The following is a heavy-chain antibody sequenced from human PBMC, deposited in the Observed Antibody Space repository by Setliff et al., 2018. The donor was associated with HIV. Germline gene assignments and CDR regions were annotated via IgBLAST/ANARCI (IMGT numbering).Heavy chain of an antibody. V-gene: IGHV1-69*10. CDR3: ARNRVPDTDYYYMDI. CDR2: IVPFLGIA. Sequence: SVKVSCKASGGTFSRYPISWVRQAPGQGLEWMGGIVPFLGIANNAQKFQGRLTIIADKSTSTAYMELSSLRSEDTAVYYCARNRVPDTDYYYMDIWGKGTTVTVSS. CDR1: GGTFSRYP. J-gene: IGHJ6*03. D-gene: IGHD3-16*01.